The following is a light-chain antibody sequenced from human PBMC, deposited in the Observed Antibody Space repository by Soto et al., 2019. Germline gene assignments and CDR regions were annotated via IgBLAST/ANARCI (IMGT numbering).Light chain of an antibody. CDR1: SSDVGAYNF. CDR2: NVY. V-gene: IGLV2-14*03. Sequence: QSVLTQPASVSGSPGQSITISCTGTSSDVGAYNFVSWHQRHPGKAPKLIIYNVYDRPSGISYRFSGSKSGNTASLTISGLQGEDEADYYCSSYTISRTYVFGTGTKLTVL. J-gene: IGLJ1*01. CDR3: SSYTISRTYV.